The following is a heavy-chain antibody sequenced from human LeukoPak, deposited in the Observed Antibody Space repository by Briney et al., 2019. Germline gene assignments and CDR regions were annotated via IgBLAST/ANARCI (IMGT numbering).Heavy chain of an antibody. J-gene: IGHJ4*02. CDR2: ISSSSSTI. CDR3: ARDVTWSSRYYFDY. D-gene: IGHD1-26*01. Sequence: PGGSLRLSCAASGFTFSSYSMNWVRQAPGKGLEWVSYISSSSSTIYYADSVKGRFTISRDNAKNSLYLQMNSLRAEDTAVYYCARDVTWSSRYYFDYWGQGTLVTVSS. V-gene: IGHV3-48*04. CDR1: GFTFSSYS.